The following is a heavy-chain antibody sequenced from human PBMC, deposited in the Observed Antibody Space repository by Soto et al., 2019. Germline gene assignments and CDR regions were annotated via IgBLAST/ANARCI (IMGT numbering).Heavy chain of an antibody. CDR2: IYYSGST. CDR3: ARRYGGNFDY. V-gene: IGHV4-30-4*02. CDR1: PGSISSGDHY. J-gene: IGHJ4*02. D-gene: IGHD1-26*01. Sequence: SVTISLTCTVSPGSISSGDHYWCWIRQPPGKGLEWIGYIYYSGSTYYNPSLKSRVTISVDTSKNQFSLKLSSVTAADTAVYYCARRYGGNFDYWGQGTLVTVS.